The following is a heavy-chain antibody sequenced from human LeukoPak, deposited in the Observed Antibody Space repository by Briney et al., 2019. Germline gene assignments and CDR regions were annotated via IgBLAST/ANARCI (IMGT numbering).Heavy chain of an antibody. D-gene: IGHD3-22*01. CDR2: ISGSGGNT. Sequence: PGGSLRLSCAASGFTFRSYAMSWVRQAPGKGLEWVSTISGSGGNTYYPDSLKGRFTISRDNSKNTVYVQMNSLRAEDTAVYYCAKGYDSSGYYFNSHDYWGQGTPVTASS. V-gene: IGHV3-23*01. CDR1: GFTFRSYA. CDR3: AKGYDSSGYYFNSHDY. J-gene: IGHJ4*02.